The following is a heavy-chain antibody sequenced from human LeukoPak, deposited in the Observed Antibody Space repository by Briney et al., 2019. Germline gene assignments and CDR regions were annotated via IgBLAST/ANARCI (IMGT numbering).Heavy chain of an antibody. CDR1: GGSFSGYY. Sequence: SETLSLTCAVYGGSFSGYYWSWIRQPPGKGLEWIGEINHSGSTNYNPSLKSRVTISVDTSKNQYSLKLSSVTAADTAVYYCARLRKGGLAFWGQGTMVTVSS. CDR2: INHSGST. D-gene: IGHD2-15*01. J-gene: IGHJ3*01. V-gene: IGHV4-34*01. CDR3: ARLRKGGLAF.